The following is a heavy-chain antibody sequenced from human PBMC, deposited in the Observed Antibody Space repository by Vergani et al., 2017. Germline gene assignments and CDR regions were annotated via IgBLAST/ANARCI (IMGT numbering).Heavy chain of an antibody. J-gene: IGHJ4*02. V-gene: IGHV1-18*04. CDR2: ISAYNGNT. CDR3: ARGRIQLWSPAGDY. D-gene: IGHD5-18*01. Sequence: QVQLVQSGAEVKKPGASVKVSCKASGYTFTSYVISWVRQAPGQGLEWMGWISAYNGNTNYAQKLQGRVTMTTDTTTSPAYIALMSLRSDATAVYYCARGRIQLWSPAGDYWGQGTLVTVSS. CDR1: GYTFTSYV.